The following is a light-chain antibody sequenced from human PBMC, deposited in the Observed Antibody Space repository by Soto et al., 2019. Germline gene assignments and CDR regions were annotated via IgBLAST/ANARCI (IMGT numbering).Light chain of an antibody. Sequence: AIRMTQSPSSLYASTGDIVSIAPSATQGISSYLAWYQQKPGKAPKLLIYAASTLQSGVPSRFSGSGSGTDFTLTISCLQSEDFATYYCQQSYSTSITCGKGERLAN. J-gene: IGKJ5*01. CDR1: QGISSY. V-gene: IGKV1-8*01. CDR2: AAS. CDR3: QQSYSTSIT.